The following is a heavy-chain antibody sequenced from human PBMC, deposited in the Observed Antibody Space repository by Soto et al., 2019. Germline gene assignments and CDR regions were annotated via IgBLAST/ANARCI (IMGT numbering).Heavy chain of an antibody. V-gene: IGHV4-34*01. J-gene: IGHJ4*02. D-gene: IGHD3-22*01. CDR1: GASFSGYY. Sequence: SETLSLTCAVYGASFSGYYWHWIRQPPGKGLEWIGEINPDGGTNYNPSLKSRATISIDTSKTQFSLKLSSVTAADTAVYYCARVLYYYDSSGYLDYWGQGTLVTVSS. CDR2: INPDGGT. CDR3: ARVLYYYDSSGYLDY.